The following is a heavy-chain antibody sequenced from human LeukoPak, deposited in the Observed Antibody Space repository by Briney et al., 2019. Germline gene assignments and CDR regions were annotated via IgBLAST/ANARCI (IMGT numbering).Heavy chain of an antibody. D-gene: IGHD5-12*01. V-gene: IGHV3-30*19. J-gene: IGHJ4*02. Sequence: GESLKISCKGSGYSFTSYWIGWVRQAPGKGLEWVAVISYDGSNKYYADSVKGRFTISRDNSKNTLYLQMNSLRAEDTAVYYCARARYIVATIGMGDYWGQGTLVTVSS. CDR3: ARARYIVATIGMGDY. CDR2: ISYDGSNK. CDR1: GYSFTSYW.